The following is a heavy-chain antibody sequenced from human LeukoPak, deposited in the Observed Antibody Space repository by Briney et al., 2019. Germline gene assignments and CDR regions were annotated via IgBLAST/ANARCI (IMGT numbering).Heavy chain of an antibody. CDR2: ISGSGGGT. J-gene: IGHJ4*02. CDR1: GFTFSSFA. V-gene: IGHV3-23*01. D-gene: IGHD4-11*01. CDR3: AKGRMGTTFDD. Sequence: GSLRLSCAASGFTFSSFAMNWVRQAPGKGLEWVSAISGSGGGTYYADSVEGRFTISKDNSQNTLYLQMSSLSAEDTAVYYCAKGRMGTTFDDWGQGTLVTVSS.